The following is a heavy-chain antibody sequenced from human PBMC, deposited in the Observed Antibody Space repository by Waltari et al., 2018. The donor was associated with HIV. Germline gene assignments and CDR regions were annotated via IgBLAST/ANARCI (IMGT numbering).Heavy chain of an antibody. D-gene: IGHD3-9*01. V-gene: IGHV3-30*18. J-gene: IGHJ6*02. CDR3: AKDTDLTGFFYYYGLDV. CDR1: GFTFRSYG. Sequence: QVQLVESGGGVVQPGRSLRLSCAASGFTFRSYGMHWVRQASGKGLEWVAVISYDGSNKYYADSVKGRFTISRDNSKNTLYLQMNSLRAEDTVVYYCAKDTDLTGFFYYYGLDVWGQGTTVTVSS. CDR2: ISYDGSNK.